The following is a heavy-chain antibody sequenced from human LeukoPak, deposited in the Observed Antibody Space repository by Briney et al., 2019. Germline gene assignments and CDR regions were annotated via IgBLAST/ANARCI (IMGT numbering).Heavy chain of an antibody. CDR2: IRDDGSNK. Sequence: GGSLRLSCAASGFTFSSYGMHWVRQAPGKGLEWVAFIRDDGSNKYYADSVKGRFTISRDNSKNSLYLQMNSLRAEDTAVYYCASPTLYSSGWYGGAFDIWGQGTMVTVSS. J-gene: IGHJ3*02. CDR3: ASPTLYSSGWYGGAFDI. D-gene: IGHD6-19*01. V-gene: IGHV3-30*02. CDR1: GFTFSSYG.